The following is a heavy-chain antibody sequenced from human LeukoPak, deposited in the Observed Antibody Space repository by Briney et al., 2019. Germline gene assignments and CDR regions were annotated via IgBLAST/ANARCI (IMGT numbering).Heavy chain of an antibody. Sequence: GRSLRLSCAASGFTFSSYGMHWVRQAPGKGLEWVAVISYDGSNKYYADSVRGRFTISRDNSDNFLYLQLTSLTAEDTAVYHCVKKGNSWSPRFDPWGQGTLVVVSS. CDR2: ISYDGSNK. CDR3: VKKGNSWSPRFDP. V-gene: IGHV3-30*18. D-gene: IGHD2/OR15-2a*01. CDR1: GFTFSSYG. J-gene: IGHJ5*02.